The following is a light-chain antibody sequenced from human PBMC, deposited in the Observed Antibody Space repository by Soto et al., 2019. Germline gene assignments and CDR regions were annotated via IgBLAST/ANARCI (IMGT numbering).Light chain of an antibody. CDR1: QSVSSY. V-gene: IGKV3-11*01. J-gene: IGKJ3*01. CDR3: QQRSNWPPFT. CDR2: DAS. Sequence: EIVLTQSPATLSLSPGERATLSCRASQSVSSYLVWYQQKPGQAPRLLIYDASTRATGIPVRFSGSGSGTDFTLTISSLEPEDFEVYYCQQRSNWPPFTFGPGTKVDIK.